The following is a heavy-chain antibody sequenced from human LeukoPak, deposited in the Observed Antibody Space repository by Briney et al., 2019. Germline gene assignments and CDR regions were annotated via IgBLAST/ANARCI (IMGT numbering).Heavy chain of an antibody. CDR2: INHSGST. CDR1: GGSFSGYY. Sequence: SETLSLICAVYGGSFSGYYWSWIRQPPGKGLEWIGEINHSGSTKYSPSLKSRVTISIDTSKNQFSLKLSSVTATDTAVYYCAREYYYDSSGRTGDFDYWGQGTLVTVSS. D-gene: IGHD3-22*01. V-gene: IGHV4-34*01. CDR3: AREYYYDSSGRTGDFDY. J-gene: IGHJ4*02.